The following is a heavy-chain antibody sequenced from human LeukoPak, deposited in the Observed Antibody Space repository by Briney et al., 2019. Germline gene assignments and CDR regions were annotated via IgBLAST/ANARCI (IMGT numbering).Heavy chain of an antibody. Sequence: PSETLSLTCVVYGGSFSGYYWSWIRQPPGKGLEWIGEINQSGSTNYNPSLKSRVTISEDTSKNQFSLKLSSVTAADTAVYYCARKVRSGSSSAEDYYYGMDVWGQGTTVTVSS. D-gene: IGHD6-13*01. CDR2: INQSGST. CDR1: GGSFSGYY. CDR3: ARKVRSGSSSAEDYYYGMDV. V-gene: IGHV4-34*01. J-gene: IGHJ6*02.